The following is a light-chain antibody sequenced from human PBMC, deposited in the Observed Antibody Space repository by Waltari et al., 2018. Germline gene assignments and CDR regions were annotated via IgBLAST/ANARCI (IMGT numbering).Light chain of an antibody. CDR2: GNN. Sequence: QSVLTQPPSASGTPGQRVTISCSGSISNLGTNYVYWYQQFPGTAPKLLIQGNNPRPAGGPDRFSGSKSGTSASLAISGLRSEDEADYYCASWDDSLSVGVFGGGTKLTVL. V-gene: IGLV1-47*01. J-gene: IGLJ3*02. CDR3: ASWDDSLSVGV. CDR1: ISNLGTNY.